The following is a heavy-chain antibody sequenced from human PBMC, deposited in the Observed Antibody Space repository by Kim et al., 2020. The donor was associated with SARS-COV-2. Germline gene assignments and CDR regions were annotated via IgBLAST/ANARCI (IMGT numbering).Heavy chain of an antibody. CDR1: GGSFSGYY. CDR3: ARASEGLTMIVVVKPYYYYGMDV. J-gene: IGHJ6*02. D-gene: IGHD3-22*01. Sequence: SETLSLTCAVYGGSFSGYYWSWIRQPPGKGLEWIGEINHSGSTNYNPSLESRVTISVDTSKNQFSLKLSSVTAADTAVYYCARASEGLTMIVVVKPYYYYGMDVWGQGTTVTVSS. CDR2: INHSGST. V-gene: IGHV4-34*01.